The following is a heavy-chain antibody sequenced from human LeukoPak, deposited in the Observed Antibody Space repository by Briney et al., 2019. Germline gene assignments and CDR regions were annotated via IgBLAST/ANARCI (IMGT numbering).Heavy chain of an antibody. J-gene: IGHJ6*03. CDR3: ARNYGDYGVYYYYYYYMDV. Sequence: PSETLSLTCTVSGGSISSYYWSWIRQPPGKGLEWIGSIYYSGSTPYNPSLKSRVTISVDTSKNQFSLKLSSVTAADTAVYYCARNYGDYGVYYYYYYYMDVWGKGTTVTVSS. D-gene: IGHD4-17*01. V-gene: IGHV4-59*01. CDR2: IYYSGST. CDR1: GGSISSYY.